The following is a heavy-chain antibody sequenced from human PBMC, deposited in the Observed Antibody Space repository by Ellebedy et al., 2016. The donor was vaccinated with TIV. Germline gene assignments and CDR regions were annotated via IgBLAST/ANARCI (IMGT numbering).Heavy chain of an antibody. CDR3: ARVLVGCSSTSCYRFIGY. D-gene: IGHD2-2*02. J-gene: IGHJ4*02. Sequence: SETLSLXCAVYGGSFSGYYWSWIRQPPGKGLEWIGEINHSGSTNYNPSLKSRVTISVDTSKNQFSLKLSSVTAADTAVYYCARVLVGCSSTSCYRFIGYWGQGTLVTVSS. CDR1: GGSFSGYY. V-gene: IGHV4-34*01. CDR2: INHSGST.